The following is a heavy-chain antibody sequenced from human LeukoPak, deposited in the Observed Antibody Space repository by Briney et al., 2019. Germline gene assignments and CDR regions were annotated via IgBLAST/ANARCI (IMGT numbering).Heavy chain of an antibody. J-gene: IGHJ4*02. D-gene: IGHD3-22*01. CDR3: ARIGYYYDSSGYYVYYFDQ. CDR2: VSHTGVT. Sequence: SETLSLTCAVYSGSLSGYYWSWIRQPPGKGLEWIGEVSHTGVTNYSPSLMSRLNKAVDTSKNQFSPNLTSVTAADTAVYFCARIGYYYDSSGYYVYYFDQWGQGTLVTVSS. CDR1: SGSLSGYY. V-gene: IGHV4-34*01.